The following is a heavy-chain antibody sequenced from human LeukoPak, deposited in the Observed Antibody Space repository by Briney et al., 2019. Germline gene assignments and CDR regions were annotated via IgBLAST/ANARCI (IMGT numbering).Heavy chain of an antibody. CDR1: GGSISSYY. V-gene: IGHV4-59*08. Sequence: PSETLSLTCTVSGGSISSYYWSWIRQPPGKGLEWIGYIYYSGSTNYNPSLKSRVTISVDTSKNQFSLKLSSVTAADTAVYYCARASTQDFWSGYYFDYWGQGTLVTVSS. CDR3: ARASTQDFWSGYYFDY. CDR2: IYYSGST. J-gene: IGHJ4*02. D-gene: IGHD3-3*01.